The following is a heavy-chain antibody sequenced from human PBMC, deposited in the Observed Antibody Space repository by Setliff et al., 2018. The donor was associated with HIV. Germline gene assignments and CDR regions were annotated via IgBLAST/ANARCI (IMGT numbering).Heavy chain of an antibody. CDR1: GGSISSGTSY. D-gene: IGHD3-16*02. V-gene: IGHV4-61*02. CDR2: IYTSGST. CDR3: ARETYDYVWGTYRYRPRHFDY. Sequence: KTSETLSLTCTVSGGSISSGTSYWSWIRQPAGKGLGWIGRIYTSGSTNYNPSLKSRVSISVDTSKNRFSLKLSPVTAADTAVDYCARETYDYVWGTYRYRPRHFDYWGQGTLVTVSS. J-gene: IGHJ4*02.